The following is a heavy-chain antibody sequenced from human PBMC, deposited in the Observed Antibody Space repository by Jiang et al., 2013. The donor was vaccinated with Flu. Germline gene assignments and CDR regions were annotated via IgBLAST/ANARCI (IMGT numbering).Heavy chain of an antibody. Sequence: GAEVKKPGESLKISCKGSGYTFTTYWIGWVRQMPGKGLEWMGIIYPGDSDTRYSPSFQGQVTISADKSINTAYLQWSSLKASDSAIYYCARGYSITYFDFWGQGTLVTVSS. J-gene: IGHJ4*02. D-gene: IGHD5-12*01. CDR1: GYTFTTYW. V-gene: IGHV5-51*03. CDR3: ARGYSITYFDF. CDR2: IYPGDSDT.